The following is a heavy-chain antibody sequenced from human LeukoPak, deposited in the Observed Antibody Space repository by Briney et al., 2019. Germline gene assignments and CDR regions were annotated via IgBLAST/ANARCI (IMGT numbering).Heavy chain of an antibody. CDR3: AKGTLDIVVVPAASKVYYFDY. CDR1: GFTFSSYS. J-gene: IGHJ4*02. CDR2: ISSSSSYI. V-gene: IGHV3-21*04. D-gene: IGHD2-2*01. Sequence: GGSLRLSCAASGFTFSSYSMNWVRQAPGKGLEWVSSISSSSSYIYYADSVKGRFTISRDNAKNSLYLQMNSLRAEDTAVYYCAKGTLDIVVVPAASKVYYFDYWGQGTLVTVSS.